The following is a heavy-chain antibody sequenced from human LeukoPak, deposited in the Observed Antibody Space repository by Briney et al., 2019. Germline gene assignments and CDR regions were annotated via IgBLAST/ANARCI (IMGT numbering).Heavy chain of an antibody. V-gene: IGHV5-51*01. CDR3: ARHRISSRTGHANYYYDMDV. D-gene: IGHD3/OR15-3a*01. J-gene: IGHJ6*03. CDR2: IYPDDSGT. CDR1: GYNFSSYW. Sequence: GESLRISCKASGYNFSSYWIGLVRQMPGYGLQWMGIIYPDDSGTRYSPSFQCQVTISADKSISAAYQQSSSLKASDTARYYCARHRISSRTGHANYYYDMDVWGKGTTVTVSS.